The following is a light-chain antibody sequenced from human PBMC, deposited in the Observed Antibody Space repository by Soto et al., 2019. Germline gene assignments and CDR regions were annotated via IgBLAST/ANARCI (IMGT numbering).Light chain of an antibody. Sequence: EIVLTQSPATLSLSPGERATLSCRASQSVSNYLAWYQQKPGQAPRLLIYEASNRASGIPARFSGSGSGTDFTLTISSLEPEDSAVYYCQQRSYWLSFGGGTKVEIK. CDR1: QSVSNY. J-gene: IGKJ4*01. V-gene: IGKV3-11*01. CDR2: EAS. CDR3: QQRSYWLS.